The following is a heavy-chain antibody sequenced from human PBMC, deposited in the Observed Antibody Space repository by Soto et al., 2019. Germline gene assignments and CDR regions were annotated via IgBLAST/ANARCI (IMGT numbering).Heavy chain of an antibody. CDR2: ISYDGSNK. CDR1: GFTFSSYA. V-gene: IGHV3-30-3*01. CDR3: ARANSGWYFDY. D-gene: IGHD6-19*01. Sequence: PGGSLRLSCAASGFTFSSYAMHWVRQAPGKGLEWVAVISYDGSNKYYADSVKGRFTISRDNSKNTLYLQMNSLRAEDTAVYYCARANSGWYFDYWGQGTLVTVSS. J-gene: IGHJ4*02.